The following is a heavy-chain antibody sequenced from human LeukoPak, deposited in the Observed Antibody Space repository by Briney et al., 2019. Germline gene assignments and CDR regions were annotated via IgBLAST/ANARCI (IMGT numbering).Heavy chain of an antibody. V-gene: IGHV1-8*03. J-gene: IGHJ4*02. CDR2: MNPNSGNT. CDR3: ARGPPYYYDSSGYKVPNLDY. D-gene: IGHD3-22*01. Sequence: GASVKVSCKASGYTFTSYDINWVRQATGQGLEWMGWMNPNSGNTGYAQKFQGRVTITRNTSISTAYMELSSLRSEDTAVYYCARGPPYYYDSSGYKVPNLDYRGQGTLVTVSS. CDR1: GYTFTSYD.